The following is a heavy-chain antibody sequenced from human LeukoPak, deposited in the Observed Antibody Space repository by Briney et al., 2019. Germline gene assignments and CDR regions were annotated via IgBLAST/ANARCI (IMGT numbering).Heavy chain of an antibody. CDR3: ARGPGTRFGYCSSTSCYTFDY. CDR1: GGSISSYY. CDR2: IYYSGST. Sequence: PSETLSLTCTVSGGSISSYYWSWIRQPPGKGLEWIGSIYYSGSTYYNPSLKSRVTISVDTSKNQFSLKLSSVTAADTAVYYCARGPGTRFGYCSSTSCYTFDYWGQGTLVTVSS. J-gene: IGHJ4*02. D-gene: IGHD2-2*02. V-gene: IGHV4-59*05.